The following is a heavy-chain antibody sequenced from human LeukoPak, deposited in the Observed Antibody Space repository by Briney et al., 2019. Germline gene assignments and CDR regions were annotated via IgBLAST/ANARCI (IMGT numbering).Heavy chain of an antibody. D-gene: IGHD6-13*01. Sequence: SVKVSCKASGGTFSNYAISWVRQAPGQGLEWMGRIIPIFGTANYAQKFQGRVTITTDESTSTAYMELSGLRSEDTAVYYCARGAAWAAAGTNWGQGTLVTVSS. CDR1: GGTFSNYA. J-gene: IGHJ4*02. CDR3: ARGAAWAAAGTN. CDR2: IIPIFGTA. V-gene: IGHV1-69*05.